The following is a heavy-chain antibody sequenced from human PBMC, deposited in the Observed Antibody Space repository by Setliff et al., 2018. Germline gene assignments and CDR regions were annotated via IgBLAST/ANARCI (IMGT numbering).Heavy chain of an antibody. V-gene: IGHV1-2*02. D-gene: IGHD1-26*01. Sequence: ASVKVSCKASGYTFTDYYIHWVRQAPGQGLEWMGWTNPRSGDTNYAQSFQGRVTLTRDTSITTVYMQLSRLGSDDTAVYYCARDGSAFFYEHWGQGSLVT. J-gene: IGHJ4*02. CDR1: GYTFTDYY. CDR3: ARDGSAFFYEH. CDR2: TNPRSGDT.